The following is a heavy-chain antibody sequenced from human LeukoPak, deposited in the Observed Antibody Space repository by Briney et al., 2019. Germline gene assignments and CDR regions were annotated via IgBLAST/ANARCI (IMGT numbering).Heavy chain of an antibody. D-gene: IGHD1-26*01. J-gene: IGHJ4*02. Sequence: SETLSLTCAVYGGSFSGYYWSWIRQPPGKGLEWIGEINHSGSTNYNPSPKSRVTISVDTSKNHFSLKLSYVTAADTAVYYCARDDHLVGATFDYWGQGTLVTVSS. CDR1: GGSFSGYY. V-gene: IGHV4-34*01. CDR2: INHSGST. CDR3: ARDDHLVGATFDY.